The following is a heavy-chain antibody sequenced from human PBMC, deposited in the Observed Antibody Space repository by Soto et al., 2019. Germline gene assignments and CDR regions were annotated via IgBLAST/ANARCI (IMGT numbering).Heavy chain of an antibody. CDR1: GYSFTSYW. D-gene: IGHD3-22*01. V-gene: IGHV5-10-1*01. J-gene: IGHJ4*02. Sequence: PGASLKISCKGSGYSFTSYWISWVRQMPGKGLEWMGGIDPSDSYTNYSPSFQGHVTISADKSISTAYLQWSSLKASDTSMYYCARAFNTDYYDSSGLREPDYWGQGSLVTVSS. CDR3: ARAFNTDYYDSSGLREPDY. CDR2: IDPSDSYT.